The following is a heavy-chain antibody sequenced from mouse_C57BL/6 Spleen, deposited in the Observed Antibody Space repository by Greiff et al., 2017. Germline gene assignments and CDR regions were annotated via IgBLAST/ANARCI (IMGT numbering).Heavy chain of an antibody. V-gene: IGHV1-55*01. J-gene: IGHJ2*01. CDR1: GYTFTSYW. CDR2: IYLGSGST. Sequence: QVQLQQPGAELVKPGASVKMSCKASGYTFTSYWITWVKQRPGQGLEWIGDIYLGSGSTNYTEKFKSKATLTVDTSSSTAYMQRSSLTSEDSAVYYCARSELTGTSDYWGTGTTLTASS. D-gene: IGHD4-1*01. CDR3: ARSELTGTSDY.